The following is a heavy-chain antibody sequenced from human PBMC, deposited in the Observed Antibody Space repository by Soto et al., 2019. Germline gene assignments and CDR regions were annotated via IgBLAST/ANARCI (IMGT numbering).Heavy chain of an antibody. V-gene: IGHV3-23*01. J-gene: IGHJ4*02. CDR2: INGRGETT. CDR3: ARSRDSNAWNSLDY. Sequence: EVQLLESGGGVVQPGGSLRLSCAASGFSFSSSAMNWVRQAPGGGLEWVSSINGRGETTYYKPSVKGRFTISRDSSRDTLHLQMTSLRAEDSALYYCARSRDSNAWNSLDYWGQGTLVTVSS. CDR1: GFSFSSSA. D-gene: IGHD6-19*01.